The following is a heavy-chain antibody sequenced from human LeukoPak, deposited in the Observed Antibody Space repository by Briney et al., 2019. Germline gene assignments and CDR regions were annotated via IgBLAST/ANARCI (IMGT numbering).Heavy chain of an antibody. D-gene: IGHD1-26*01. J-gene: IGHJ4*02. CDR2: IYSSGSA. V-gene: IGHV4-4*07. CDR1: GGSISRYY. Sequence: SETLSLTCTVSGGSISRYYWSWIRQPAGEGLEWIGRIYSSGSANYNPSLNSRVTMSVDTSKNQFSLRLSSVTAADTAVYYCARSDSESLPLDYWGQGTLVSVSS. CDR3: ARSDSESLPLDY.